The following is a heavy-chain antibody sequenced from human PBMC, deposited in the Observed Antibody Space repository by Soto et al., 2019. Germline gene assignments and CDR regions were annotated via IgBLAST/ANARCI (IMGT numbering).Heavy chain of an antibody. V-gene: IGHV3-9*01. Sequence: GLSLRPSCAASGFTLDDYAIHWVRQAPGKGLGWVSGISWDSGSIGYADSVKGRFTISRDNAKNSLYLQMNSLRAEDKPSYYSAKGAARRYYYYYGMDVWGQGTTLTVSS. D-gene: IGHD6-6*01. CDR3: AKGAARRYYYYYGMDV. CDR1: GFTLDDYA. CDR2: ISWDSGSI. J-gene: IGHJ6*02.